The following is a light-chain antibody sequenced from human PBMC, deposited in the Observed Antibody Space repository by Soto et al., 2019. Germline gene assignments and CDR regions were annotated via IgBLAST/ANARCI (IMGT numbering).Light chain of an antibody. V-gene: IGKV3-20*01. CDR3: QQYGNFPYT. J-gene: IGKJ2*01. CDR1: QSVNNNF. CDR2: GPS. Sequence: DIVLTQSPATLSLSPGERATLSCRASQSVNNNFLAWYGQKPGQAPRLLIHGPSRRASGIPDRFSGSGSGTDFTLTISRLEPEDFAVYYCQQYGNFPYTFGPGTKVQIK.